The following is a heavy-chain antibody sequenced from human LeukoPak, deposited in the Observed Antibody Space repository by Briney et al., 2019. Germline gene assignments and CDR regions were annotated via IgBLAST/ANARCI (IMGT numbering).Heavy chain of an antibody. D-gene: IGHD1-1*01. CDR2: IHYSGST. V-gene: IGHV4-59*01. Sequence: SETLSLTCSVSGGSISGYYWSWIRQPPGKGLEWIGYIHYSGSTHYNPSLKSRVTISVDTSKNQFSLKLSSVTAADTAVYYCARSGNDAVYFDYWGQGTLVTVSS. CDR3: ARSGNDAVYFDY. J-gene: IGHJ4*02. CDR1: GGSISGYY.